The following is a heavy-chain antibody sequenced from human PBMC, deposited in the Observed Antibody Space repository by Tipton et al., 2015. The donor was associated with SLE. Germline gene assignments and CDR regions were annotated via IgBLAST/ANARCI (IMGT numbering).Heavy chain of an antibody. Sequence: TLSLTCTVSGGSINSSRYYWSWIRQPPGKGLEWIGSIYYSGNTYYNPSLKSRVTISVDTSKNKFSLELSSVTAADTAVYYCARDKRGDFWSGYLDYYYGMDVWGQGTTVTVSS. CDR1: GGSINSSRYY. D-gene: IGHD3-3*01. CDR3: ARDKRGDFWSGYLDYYYGMDV. CDR2: IYYSGNT. J-gene: IGHJ6*02. V-gene: IGHV4-39*07.